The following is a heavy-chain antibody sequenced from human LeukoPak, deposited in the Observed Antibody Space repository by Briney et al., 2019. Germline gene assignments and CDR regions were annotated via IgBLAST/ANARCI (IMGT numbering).Heavy chain of an antibody. CDR2: ISDSGGST. Sequence: GGSLRLSCAASGFTFSSYAMSWVRQAPGKGLEWVSGISDSGGSTYYADSVKGRFTISRDNSKNTLFLQVNSLRAEDTAVYYCAKSPPPHSSGSADYWGQGPLVPVSS. J-gene: IGHJ4*02. CDR3: AKSPPPHSSGSADY. V-gene: IGHV3-23*01. D-gene: IGHD3-22*01. CDR1: GFTFSSYA.